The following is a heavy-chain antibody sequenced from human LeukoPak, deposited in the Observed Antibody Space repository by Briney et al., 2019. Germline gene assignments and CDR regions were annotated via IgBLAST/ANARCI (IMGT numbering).Heavy chain of an antibody. CDR3: AKDETPYQLLSLGLDY. CDR2: ILYDGSNK. V-gene: IGHV3-30*18. J-gene: IGHJ4*02. Sequence: GGSLRLSCAASGFTFSSYGMHWVRQAPGKGLEWVAVILYDGSNKYYADSVKGRFTISRDNSKNTLYPQMNSLRAEDTAVYYCAKDETPYQLLSLGLDYWGQGTLVTVSS. CDR1: GFTFSSYG. D-gene: IGHD2-2*01.